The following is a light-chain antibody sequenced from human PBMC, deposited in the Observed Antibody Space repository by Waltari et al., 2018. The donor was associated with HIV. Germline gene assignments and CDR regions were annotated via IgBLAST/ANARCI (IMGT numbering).Light chain of an antibody. CDR3: QQSYTTPRT. V-gene: IGKV1-39*01. Sequence: DIQMTQSPSSLSASVGDRVTITCRASQSISNYLNWYQQKPGKAPKLLIYAASSLQSEVPSRFSGSGSGTEFTLTISSLQPEDFATYYCQQSYTTPRTFGQGTKVEIK. J-gene: IGKJ1*01. CDR2: AAS. CDR1: QSISNY.